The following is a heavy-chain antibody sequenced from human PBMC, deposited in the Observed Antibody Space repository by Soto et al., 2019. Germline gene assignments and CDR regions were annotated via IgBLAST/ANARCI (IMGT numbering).Heavy chain of an antibody. CDR2: IKSKTDGGTT. V-gene: IGHV3-15*01. J-gene: IGHJ3*02. Sequence: EVQLVESGGGLVKPGGSLRLSCAASGFTFSNAWMSWVRQAPGKGLEWVGRIKSKTDGGTTDYAAPVKGRFTISRDDSKNTLYLQMNRLKTEDIAVYYCATDRSDAFDIWGQGTMVTVSS. CDR3: ATDRSDAFDI. CDR1: GFTFSNAW.